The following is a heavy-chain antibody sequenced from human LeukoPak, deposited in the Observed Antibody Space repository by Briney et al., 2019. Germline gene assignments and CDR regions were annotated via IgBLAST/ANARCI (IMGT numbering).Heavy chain of an antibody. V-gene: IGHV1-2*06. CDR1: GNTFTGYF. J-gene: IGHJ4*02. CDR2: INANDGGT. Sequence: ASVKVSCKASGNTFTGYFIHWVRQAPGQGLEWMGRINANDGGTQYAQHFQGRVTMTRDTSTNTAYMELSSLTSDDTALLYCAREILVLTGTKLYYFDYWGQGTLVTVSS. D-gene: IGHD1-7*01. CDR3: AREILVLTGTKLYYFDY.